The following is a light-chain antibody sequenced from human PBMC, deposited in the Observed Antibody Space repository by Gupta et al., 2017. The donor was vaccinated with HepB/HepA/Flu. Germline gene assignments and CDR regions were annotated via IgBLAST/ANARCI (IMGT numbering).Light chain of an antibody. V-gene: IGLV1-44*01. CDR3: AAWDDSLNGWV. J-gene: IGLJ3*02. CDR1: SSNIGRNT. Sequence: QSVLTQPPSASGTPGQRVPIPCSGSSSNIGRNTVTWYQQLPGTAPKLLTYSNNQRPSGVPDRFSGSKSGTSASLAISGLQSEDEADYYCAAWDDSLNGWVFGGGTKLTVL. CDR2: SNN.